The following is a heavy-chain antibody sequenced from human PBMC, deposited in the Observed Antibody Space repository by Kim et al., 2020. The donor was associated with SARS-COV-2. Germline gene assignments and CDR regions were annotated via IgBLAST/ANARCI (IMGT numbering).Heavy chain of an antibody. V-gene: IGHV5-10-1*01. CDR3: ASSCTNGVCSGDY. Sequence: YSPSFQGHVTISADKSISTAYLQWSSLKASDTAMYYCASSCTNGVCSGDYWGQGTLVTVSS. J-gene: IGHJ4*02. D-gene: IGHD2-8*01.